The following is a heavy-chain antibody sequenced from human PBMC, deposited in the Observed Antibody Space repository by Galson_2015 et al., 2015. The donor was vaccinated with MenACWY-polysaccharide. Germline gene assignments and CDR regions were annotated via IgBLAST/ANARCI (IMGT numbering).Heavy chain of an antibody. D-gene: IGHD6-13*01. CDR2: TFHSGSL. Sequence: ETLSLTCSVSNSSIKSSYYWGWVRQPPGKGLEWVGSTFHSGSLYQNPSLRGRVTMSVDTSTNHFSLDLTSVTAADTAVYYYTSGQLRWYPCDYWGHGTLVTVAS. CDR3: TSGQLRWYPCDY. J-gene: IGHJ4*01. V-gene: IGHV4-38-2*02. CDR1: NSSIKSSYY.